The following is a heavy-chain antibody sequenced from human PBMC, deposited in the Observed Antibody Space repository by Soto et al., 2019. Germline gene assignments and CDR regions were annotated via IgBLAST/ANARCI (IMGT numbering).Heavy chain of an antibody. J-gene: IGHJ5*02. Sequence: ASVKVSCKVSGYTLTELSMHWVRQAPGKGLEWMGGFDPEDGETIYAQKFQGRVTMTEDTSTDTAYMELSSLRSEDTAVYYCARDYLHCSGGSCYSRNWFDPWGQGTLVTVS. CDR1: GYTLTELS. D-gene: IGHD2-15*01. CDR3: ARDYLHCSGGSCYSRNWFDP. V-gene: IGHV1-24*01. CDR2: FDPEDGET.